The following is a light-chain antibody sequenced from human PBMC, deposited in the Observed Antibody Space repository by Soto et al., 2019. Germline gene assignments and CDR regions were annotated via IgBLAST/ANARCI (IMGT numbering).Light chain of an antibody. CDR3: QKCDYLPI. J-gene: IGKJ3*01. CDR1: HDITSY. V-gene: IGKV1-33*01. Sequence: DIQMTQSPSSLSASVGDRVTITCQASHDITSYLNWYQHKPGKAPKLLIYDAYILEAGVPSRFSGSGSGTDFTFTISSLQPEDVATYYCQKCDYLPIFGPGTTVHFK. CDR2: DAY.